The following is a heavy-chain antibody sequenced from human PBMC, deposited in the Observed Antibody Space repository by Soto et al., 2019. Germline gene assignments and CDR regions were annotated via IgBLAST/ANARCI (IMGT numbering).Heavy chain of an antibody. V-gene: IGHV4-31*03. CDR1: GGSISSGGYY. CDR2: IYYSGST. J-gene: IGHJ6*03. D-gene: IGHD2-15*01. CDR3: AKVRYCSGGSCFPVYYYYMDV. Sequence: PSETLSLTCTVSGGSISSGGYYWSWIRQHPGKGLEWIGYIYYSGSTYYNPSLKSRVTISVDTSKNQFSLKLSSVTAADTAVYYYAKVRYCSGGSCFPVYYYYMDVWGKGTKATAS.